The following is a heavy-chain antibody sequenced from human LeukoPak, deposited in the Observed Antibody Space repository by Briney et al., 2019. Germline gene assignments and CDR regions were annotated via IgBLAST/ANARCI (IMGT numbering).Heavy chain of an antibody. J-gene: IGHJ3*02. D-gene: IGHD2-21*02. CDR2: INHSGST. CDR3: ARGDLAYCGGDCSYDAFDI. V-gene: IGHV4-34*01. Sequence: SETLSLTCAVYGGSFSGYYWSWIRRPPGKGLEWIGEINHSGSTNYNPSLKSRVTISVDTSKNQFSLKLSSVTAADTAVYYCARGDLAYCGGDCSYDAFDIWGQGTMVTVSS. CDR1: GGSFSGYY.